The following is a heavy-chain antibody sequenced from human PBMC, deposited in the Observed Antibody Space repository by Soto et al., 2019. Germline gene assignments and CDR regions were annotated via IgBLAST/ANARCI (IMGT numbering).Heavy chain of an antibody. CDR2: IFYSGTT. CDR1: GGSISRGGYY. CDR3: ARSVDP. Sequence: SEARCVSWSGSGGSISRGGYYWSWIRQHPGKGLEWIGYIFYSGTTYYNPSLKSRVTISVDTSKNQFSLKLSSVTAADTAVYYCARSVDPWSQGPLVTVS. V-gene: IGHV4-31*02. J-gene: IGHJ5*02.